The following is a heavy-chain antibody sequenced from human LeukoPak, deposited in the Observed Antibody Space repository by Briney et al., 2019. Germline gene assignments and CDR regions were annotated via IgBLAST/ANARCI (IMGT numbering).Heavy chain of an antibody. V-gene: IGHV3-23*01. J-gene: IGHJ6*03. CDR1: GFTFSSYA. CDR2: ISGSGGST. CDR3: ARVDIVVVPAAMPGLLYYYYMDV. Sequence: TGGSLRLSCAASGFTFSSYAMSWVRQAPGKGLEWVSAISGSGGSTYYADSVKGRFTISRDNSKNTLYLQMNSLRAEDTAVYYCARVDIVVVPAAMPGLLYYYYMDVWGKGTTVTVSS. D-gene: IGHD2-2*03.